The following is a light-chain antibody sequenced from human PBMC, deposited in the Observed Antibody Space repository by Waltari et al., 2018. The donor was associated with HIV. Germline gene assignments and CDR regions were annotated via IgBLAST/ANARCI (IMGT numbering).Light chain of an antibody. J-gene: IGKJ1*01. Sequence: EIVLTQSPGTLSLSPGERATLSCRASQSISSSYLDWYQQKPGQAPRLLIYGASRRATCIPDRFSGSGSGTDFTLTISRLEPEDFAVYYCQQYGSSPPWTFGQGTKVEIK. CDR1: QSISSSY. CDR3: QQYGSSPPWT. CDR2: GAS. V-gene: IGKV3-20*01.